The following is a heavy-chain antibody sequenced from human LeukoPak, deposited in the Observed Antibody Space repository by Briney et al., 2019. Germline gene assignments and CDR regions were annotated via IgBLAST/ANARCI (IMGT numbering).Heavy chain of an antibody. Sequence: PSETLSLTCAVYGGSFNGYYWSWIRQPPGKGLEWIGEINHSGSTNYNPSLKSRVTISVDTSKNQFSLQLSSVTAADTAVYYCARGGRGGYCSSTSCTNWFDPWGQGTLVTVSS. V-gene: IGHV4-34*01. CDR2: INHSGST. CDR1: GGSFNGYY. CDR3: ARGGRGGYCSSTSCTNWFDP. D-gene: IGHD2-2*01. J-gene: IGHJ5*02.